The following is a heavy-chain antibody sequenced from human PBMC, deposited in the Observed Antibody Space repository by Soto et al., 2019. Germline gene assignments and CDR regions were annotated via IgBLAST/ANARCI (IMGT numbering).Heavy chain of an antibody. Sequence: PSETLSLTCTVSGGSISSGGYYWSWIRQHPGKGLEWIGYIYYSGSTYYNPSLKSRVTISVDTSKNQFSLKLSSVTAADTAVYYCARVSGIAARPKAYYFDYWGQGTLVTVSS. CDR3: ARVSGIAARPKAYYFDY. CDR1: GGSISSGGYY. J-gene: IGHJ4*02. CDR2: IYYSGST. V-gene: IGHV4-31*03. D-gene: IGHD6-6*01.